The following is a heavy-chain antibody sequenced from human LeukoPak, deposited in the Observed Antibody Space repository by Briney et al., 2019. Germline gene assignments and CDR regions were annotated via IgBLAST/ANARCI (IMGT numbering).Heavy chain of an antibody. CDR2: ISSSGSTI. Sequence: GGSLRLSCAASGFTFSDYYMSWIRQAPGKWLEWVSYISSSGSTIYYADSVKGRFTISRDNAKNSLYLQMNSLRAEDTAVYYCARDQNLGYYYDSSGYSDYWGQGTLVTVSS. CDR3: ARDQNLGYYYDSSGYSDY. J-gene: IGHJ4*02. V-gene: IGHV3-11*04. CDR1: GFTFSDYY. D-gene: IGHD3-22*01.